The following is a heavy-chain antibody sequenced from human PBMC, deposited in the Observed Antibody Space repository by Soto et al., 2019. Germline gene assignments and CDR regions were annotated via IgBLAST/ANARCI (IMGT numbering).Heavy chain of an antibody. J-gene: IGHJ2*01. D-gene: IGHD6-19*01. V-gene: IGHV4-59*01. CDR1: GGSISSYY. CDR3: ARVSAGYLYFEL. Sequence: QVQLQESGPGLVKPSETLSLTCTVSGGSISSYYWSWIRQPPGKGLEWIGYIYYSGRTNYNPFLKSRVTTSEVAPKNHFSLTLSSVTAADTAVYYCARVSAGYLYFELWGRGTLVTVSS. CDR2: IYYSGRT.